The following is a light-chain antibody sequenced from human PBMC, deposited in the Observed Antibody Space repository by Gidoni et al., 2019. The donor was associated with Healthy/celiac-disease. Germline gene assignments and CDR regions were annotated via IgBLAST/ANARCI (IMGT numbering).Light chain of an antibody. J-gene: IGKJ2*01. CDR1: QSVSSSY. CDR3: QQYGSSPVT. V-gene: IGKV3-20*01. CDR2: GAS. Sequence: ELVLTQSPGTLSLSPGERATLSCRASQSVSSSYLAWYQQKPGQAPRLLIYGASSRATGIPDRFRGSGSGTDFTLTISRLETEEFAVYYCQQYGSSPVTFGQGTKLKIK.